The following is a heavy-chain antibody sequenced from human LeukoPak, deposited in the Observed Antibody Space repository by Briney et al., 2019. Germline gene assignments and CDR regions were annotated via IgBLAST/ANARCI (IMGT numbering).Heavy chain of an antibody. CDR3: ARDSTGYCSGGSCQADYYYMDV. V-gene: IGHV1-2*02. Sequence: ASVKVSCKASGYTFTGYYMHWVRQAPGQGLEWMGWINPNSGGTNYAQKFQGRVTMTRDTSISTAYMELSRLRSDDTAVYYCARDSTGYCSGGSCQADYYYMDVWGKGTTVTVSS. CDR2: INPNSGGT. CDR1: GYTFTGYY. D-gene: IGHD2-15*01. J-gene: IGHJ6*03.